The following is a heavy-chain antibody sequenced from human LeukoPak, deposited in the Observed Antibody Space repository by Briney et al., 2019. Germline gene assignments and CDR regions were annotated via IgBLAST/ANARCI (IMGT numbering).Heavy chain of an antibody. V-gene: IGHV3-48*02. CDR2: ISSSSGTI. D-gene: IGHD4-17*01. Sequence: GGSLRLSCAASGFTFDDYAMHWVRQAPGKGLEWVSYISSSSGTIYYADSVKGRFTISRDNAKNSLYLQMNSLRDEDTAMYYCARDDGYGDYTWDYWGQGTLVTVSS. CDR1: GFTFDDYA. J-gene: IGHJ4*02. CDR3: ARDDGYGDYTWDY.